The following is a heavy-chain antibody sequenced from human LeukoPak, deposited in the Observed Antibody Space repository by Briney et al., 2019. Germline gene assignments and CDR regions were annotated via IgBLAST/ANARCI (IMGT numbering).Heavy chain of an antibody. J-gene: IGHJ3*02. CDR3: AKDGVLLWFGDAFDI. V-gene: IGHV3-23*01. Sequence: PGGSLRLSCAASGFTFSSCAMSWVRQAPGKGLEWVSAISGSGGSTYYADSVKGRFTISRDNSKNTLYLQMNSLRAEDTAVYYCAKDGVLLWFGDAFDIWGQGTMVTVSS. CDR2: ISGSGGST. D-gene: IGHD3-10*01. CDR1: GFTFSSCA.